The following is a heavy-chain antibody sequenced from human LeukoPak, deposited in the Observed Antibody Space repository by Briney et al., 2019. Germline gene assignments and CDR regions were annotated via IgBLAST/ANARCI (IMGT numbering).Heavy chain of an antibody. CDR1: GFTFSSYN. D-gene: IGHD2-15*01. CDR3: ARDREEYCSGGSCTAFDI. V-gene: IGHV3-21*01. CDR2: ISTSSSYI. J-gene: IGHJ3*02. Sequence: GGSLRLSCAVSGFTFSSYNMNWVRQAPGKGLEGVSSISTSSSYIYYADSVKGRFTISRDNAKNSLYLRMNSLRAEDTAVYYCARDREEYCSGGSCTAFDIWGQGTMVTVSS.